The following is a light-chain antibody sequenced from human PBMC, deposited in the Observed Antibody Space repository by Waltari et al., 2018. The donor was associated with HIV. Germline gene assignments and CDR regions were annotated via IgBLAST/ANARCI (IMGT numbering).Light chain of an antibody. J-gene: IGLJ1*01. CDR1: NSDVGNYDF. V-gene: IGLV2-23*02. Sequence: QSALTQPASVSGSPVQSVNLSCTGTNSDVGNYDFVSWYQHNPGQAPHLPLYDVNTRPSGVSLLFSGSTSGNTSSLTISGLQAEDEANYYCCSDAGGPFVFGSGT. CDR3: CSDAGGPFV. CDR2: DVN.